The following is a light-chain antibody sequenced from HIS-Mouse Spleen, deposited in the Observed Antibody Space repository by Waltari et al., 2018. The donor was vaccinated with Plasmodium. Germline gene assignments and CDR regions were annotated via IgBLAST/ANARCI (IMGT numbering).Light chain of an antibody. CDR1: QSLLHSNGYNY. CDR2: LGS. Sequence: DIVMTQSPLSLPVTPGEPASISCRSSQSLLHSNGYNYLDWYLQKPGQSQQLLFYLGSKRASGVPYRFSGIGSGTDFTLKISRVEAEDVGVYYCMQALQTPRYTFGQGTKLEIK. CDR3: MQALQTPRYT. V-gene: IGKV2-28*01. J-gene: IGKJ2*01.